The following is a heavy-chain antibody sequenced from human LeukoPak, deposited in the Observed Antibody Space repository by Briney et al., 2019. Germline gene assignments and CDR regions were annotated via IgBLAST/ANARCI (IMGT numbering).Heavy chain of an antibody. Sequence: SETLSLTCTVSGGSISSGGYYWSWIRQHPGKGLEWIGYIYYSGSTYYYPSLKSRVTISVDRSKNQFSLKLSSVTAADTAVYYCARGSGYRVYFDYWGQGTLVTVSS. CDR1: GGSISSGGYY. J-gene: IGHJ4*02. CDR3: ARGSGYRVYFDY. CDR2: IYYSGST. V-gene: IGHV4-31*03. D-gene: IGHD3-22*01.